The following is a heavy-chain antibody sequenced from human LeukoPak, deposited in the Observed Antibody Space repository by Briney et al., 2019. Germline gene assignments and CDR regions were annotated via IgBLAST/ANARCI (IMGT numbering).Heavy chain of an antibody. V-gene: IGHV3-30*02. CDR3: AKDGGALNVLRTVGLDS. CDR2: LGNGSDK. D-gene: IGHD3-3*01. CDR1: GFTFSSYG. Sequence: GGSLRLSCAASGFTFSSYGMHWVRQAPGKGLEWWQLLGNGSDKYYTDSVKGRFTISRDDSKRMVYLQMNSLRVEDTAVYHCAKDGGALNVLRTVGLDSWGQGTLVSVSS. J-gene: IGHJ4*02.